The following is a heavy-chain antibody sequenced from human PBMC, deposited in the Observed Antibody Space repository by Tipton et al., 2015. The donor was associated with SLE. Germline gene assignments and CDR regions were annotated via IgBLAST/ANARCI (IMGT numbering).Heavy chain of an antibody. J-gene: IGHJ3*02. CDR3: AKDIMVVTHGAFDI. Sequence: SLRLSCAASGFTFDDYAMHWVRQAPGKGLEWVSGISWNSGSIGYADSVKGRFTISRDNAKNSLYLQMNSLRAEDTALYYCAKDIMVVTHGAFDIWGQGTMVPVSS. CDR1: GFTFDDYA. V-gene: IGHV3-9*01. CDR2: ISWNSGSI. D-gene: IGHD4-23*01.